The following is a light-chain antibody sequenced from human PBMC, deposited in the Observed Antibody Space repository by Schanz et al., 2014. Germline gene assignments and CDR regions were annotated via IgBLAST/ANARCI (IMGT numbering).Light chain of an antibody. CDR2: DAS. J-gene: IGKJ2*01. V-gene: IGKV3-11*01. Sequence: EIVLTQSPATLSLSPGERATLSCRASQSVSSYLAWYQQKPGQAPRLLIYDASNRATGIPARFSGSGSGTDFTLTISSLEPEDFAIYYCQQYNTWPPKYTFGQGTKLESK. CDR3: QQYNTWPPKYT. CDR1: QSVSSY.